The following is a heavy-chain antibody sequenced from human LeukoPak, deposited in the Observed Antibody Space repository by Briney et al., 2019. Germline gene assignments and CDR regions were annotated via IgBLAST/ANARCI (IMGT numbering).Heavy chain of an antibody. CDR2: INPNSGGT. V-gene: IGHV1-2*02. CDR3: ASKSSGYSSGWYDAFDI. D-gene: IGHD6-19*01. CDR1: GYTFTGYY. J-gene: IGHJ3*02. Sequence: GASVKVSCKASGYTFTGYYMHWVRQAPGQGLEWMGWINPNSGGTNYAQKFQGRVTMTRDTSISTAYMELNRLRSDDTAVYYCASKSSGYSSGWYDAFDIWGQGTMVTVSS.